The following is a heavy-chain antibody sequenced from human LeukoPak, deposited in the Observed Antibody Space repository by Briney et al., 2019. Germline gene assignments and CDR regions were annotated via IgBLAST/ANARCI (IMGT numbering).Heavy chain of an antibody. V-gene: IGHV3-72*01. CDR2: AGNKAKSYTI. Sequence: YXDWVRQXXXXGXEWVGRAGNKAKSYTIQSAASVKGRFTISRDDSKNSLYLQVNTLKTEDTAVYYCAADYRGYYYGMDVWGQGTTVTVSS. J-gene: IGHJ6*02. CDR3: AADYRGYYYGMDV. CDR1: Y.